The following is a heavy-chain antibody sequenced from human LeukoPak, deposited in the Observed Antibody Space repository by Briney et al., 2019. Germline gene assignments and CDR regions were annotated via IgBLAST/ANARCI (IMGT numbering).Heavy chain of an antibody. CDR1: GYSFTSYL. D-gene: IGHD3-22*01. V-gene: IGHV5-51*01. J-gene: IGHJ6*03. CDR3: ATQRGVQYYYDSSGSSYYYYMDV. Sequence: AESRKISCKSSGYSFTSYLIGWVRQMPGKGLGWVGIIYPGGSDTRYSTSFQGQVTISADKSISTAYLQWSSLKASDTAMYYCATQRGVQYYYDSSGSSYYYYMDVWGKGTTVTVSS. CDR2: IYPGGSDT.